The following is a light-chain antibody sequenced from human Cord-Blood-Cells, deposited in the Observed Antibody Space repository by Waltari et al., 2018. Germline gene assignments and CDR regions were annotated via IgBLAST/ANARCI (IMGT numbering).Light chain of an antibody. CDR3: QQYNNWPPWT. V-gene: IGKV3-15*01. J-gene: IGKJ1*01. CDR1: QSVSSN. CDR2: GAS. Sequence: EIVMPQSPATLSVSPGERATLSCRARQSVSSNLAWYQQKPGQAPWLLIYGASTRATGIPARFSGCGSGTEFTLTISGLQSEDFAVYYCQQYNNWPPWTFGQGTKVEIK.